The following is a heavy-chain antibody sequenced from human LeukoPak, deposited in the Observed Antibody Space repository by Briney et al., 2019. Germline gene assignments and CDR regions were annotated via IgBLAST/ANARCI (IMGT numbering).Heavy chain of an antibody. CDR1: GFTFDDYA. CDR3: AKAYSSSWYGSGRFDY. V-gene: IGHV3-9*01. CDR2: ISWSSSSI. J-gene: IGHJ4*02. D-gene: IGHD6-13*01. Sequence: GRSLRLSCAASGFTFDDYAMHWVRQAPGKGLEWVSGISWSSSSIGYADSVSGRFTISRDNAKNSLYLQMNSLRAEDTALYYCAKAYSSSWYGSGRFDYWGQGTLVTVSS.